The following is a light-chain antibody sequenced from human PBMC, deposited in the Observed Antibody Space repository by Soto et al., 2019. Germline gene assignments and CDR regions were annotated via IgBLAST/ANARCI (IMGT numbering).Light chain of an antibody. CDR2: STN. J-gene: IGLJ3*02. CDR3: ALYMGSGISV. CDR1: SGSVSTDNY. Sequence: QAVVTQEPSFSVSPGGTVTLTCALRSGSVSTDNYPSWYQLTPGQAPRTLIYSTNTRSFWVPDRFSGSILGNKAALTITGARADDDSDYYCALYMGSGISVFGGGTKLTVL. V-gene: IGLV8-61*01.